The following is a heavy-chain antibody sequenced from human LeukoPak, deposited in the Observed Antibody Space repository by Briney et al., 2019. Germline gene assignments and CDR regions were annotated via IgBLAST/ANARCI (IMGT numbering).Heavy chain of an antibody. Sequence: ASVKVSCKTSGYTFTGYYMHWVRQAPGQGLEWMGWINPNSGGTNYAQKFQGRVTMTRDTSISTAYMELSRLRSDDTAVYYCARDVELEALGFDYWGQGTLVTVSS. CDR2: INPNSGGT. CDR1: GYTFTGYY. V-gene: IGHV1-2*02. CDR3: ARDVELEALGFDY. D-gene: IGHD3-16*01. J-gene: IGHJ4*02.